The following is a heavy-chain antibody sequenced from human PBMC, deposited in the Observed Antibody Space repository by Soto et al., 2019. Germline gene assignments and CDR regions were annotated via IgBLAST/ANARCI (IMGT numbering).Heavy chain of an antibody. CDR3: ARESEDLTSNFDY. CDR1: GFTFTRYS. Sequence: EVQLVESGGGLVKPGGSLRLSCGASGFTFTRYSMNWVRQAPGKGLEWVSSISSTTNYIYYGDSMKGRFTISRDNGKNSLYLEIHSLRAEDTAVYYCARESEDLTSNFDYWGQGTLVTVSS. CDR2: ISSTTNYI. J-gene: IGHJ4*02. V-gene: IGHV3-21*06.